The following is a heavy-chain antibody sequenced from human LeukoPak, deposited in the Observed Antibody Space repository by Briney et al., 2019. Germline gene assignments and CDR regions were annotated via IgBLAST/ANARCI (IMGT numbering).Heavy chain of an antibody. CDR1: GGSISSYY. V-gene: IGHV4-59*01. CDR2: IYYSGST. D-gene: IGHD3-3*01. Sequence: PSETLSLTCTVSGGSISSYYWSWIRQPPGKGLEWIGYIYYSGSTNYNPSLKSRVTISVDTSKNQFSLKLSSVTAADTAVYYCASWPNDFWSGYHLNWFDPWGQGTLVTVSS. J-gene: IGHJ5*02. CDR3: ASWPNDFWSGYHLNWFDP.